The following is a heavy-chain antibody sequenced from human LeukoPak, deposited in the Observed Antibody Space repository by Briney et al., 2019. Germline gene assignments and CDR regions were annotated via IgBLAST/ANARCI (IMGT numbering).Heavy chain of an antibody. Sequence: EASVKVSCKDSGYTFTNYDINWVRQATGQGLEWMGWMSTSSGNTGYAQKFQGRLTMTRDTSITTVYMELSSLRSDDTAVYYCARVAGSIDYWGQGTLVTVSS. CDR2: MSTSSGNT. CDR3: ARVAGSIDY. CDR1: GYTFTNYD. V-gene: IGHV1-8*01. D-gene: IGHD1-26*01. J-gene: IGHJ4*02.